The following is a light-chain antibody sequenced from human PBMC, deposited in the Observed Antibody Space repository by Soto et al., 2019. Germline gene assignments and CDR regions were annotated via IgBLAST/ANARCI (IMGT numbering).Light chain of an antibody. Sequence: DIQMTQSPSTLSAFVGDRVTITCRASQGIRMDLGWFQQKPGQAPKRLIYGASSMQSGVPSRFSGRGSGTEFTLTISNLQPEDFATYYCLQHNSFPRTFGQGTKVDIK. J-gene: IGKJ1*01. V-gene: IGKV1-17*02. CDR2: GAS. CDR1: QGIRMD. CDR3: LQHNSFPRT.